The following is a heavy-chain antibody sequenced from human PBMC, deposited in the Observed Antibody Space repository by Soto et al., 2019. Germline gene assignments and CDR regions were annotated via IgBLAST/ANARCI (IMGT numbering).Heavy chain of an antibody. J-gene: IGHJ4*02. V-gene: IGHV1-18*04. CDR3: VRDPQRKDY. CDR1: GYDFSSYG. D-gene: IGHD2-2*01. CDR2: ISASNGNR. Sequence: QVQLVQTGAEVKKPGASVKVSCKASGYDFSSYGISWVRQAPGQGLEWMGWISASNGNRDYAQQFQGRVTMTSDTSRTTAYMELRSLRSDDTAVYYCVRDPQRKDYWGQGTLVNVSS.